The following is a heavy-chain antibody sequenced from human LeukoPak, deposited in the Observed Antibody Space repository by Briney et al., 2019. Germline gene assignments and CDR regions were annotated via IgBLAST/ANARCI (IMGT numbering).Heavy chain of an antibody. V-gene: IGHV4-61*01. D-gene: IGHD2/OR15-2a*01. J-gene: IGHJ4*02. CDR1: GGSVSSGSYY. CDR3: ARGRGYYANFDY. Sequence: SETLSLTCTVSGGSVSSGSYYWSWIRQPPGRGLEWIGYIYYSGSTNYNPSLKSRVTISVDTSKNQSSLKLSSVTAADTAVYYCARGRGYYANFDYWGQGTLVTVSS. CDR2: IYYSGST.